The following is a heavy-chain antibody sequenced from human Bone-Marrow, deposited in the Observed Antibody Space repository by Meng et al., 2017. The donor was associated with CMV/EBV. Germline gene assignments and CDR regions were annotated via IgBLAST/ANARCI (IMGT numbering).Heavy chain of an antibody. J-gene: IGHJ3*02. D-gene: IGHD3-3*01. V-gene: IGHV3-21*01. Sequence: GESLKISCAASGFTFSSYSMNWVRQAPGKGLEWVSSISSSSSYIYYADSVKGRFTISRDNAKNSLYLQMNSLRAEDTAVYYCARGFYSSDFWSGYWVDNAFDIWGQGTMVTVSS. CDR1: GFTFSSYS. CDR2: ISSSSSYI. CDR3: ARGFYSSDFWSGYWVDNAFDI.